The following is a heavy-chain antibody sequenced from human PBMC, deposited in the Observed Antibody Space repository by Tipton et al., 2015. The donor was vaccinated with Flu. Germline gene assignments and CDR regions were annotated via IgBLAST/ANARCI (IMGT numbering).Heavy chain of an antibody. CDR2: IYRDGTT. Sequence: TLSLTCTVSAGSIGSVVHYWSRIRQHPGKGLEWIGYIYRDGTTYYNPSLKSRLTISIDTSKNQFSLKLSSVTAADTAVYYCARRGTYFFDYWGQGTLVTVSS. J-gene: IGHJ4*02. D-gene: IGHD1-26*01. V-gene: IGHV4-31*03. CDR3: ARRGTYFFDY. CDR1: AGSIGSVVHY.